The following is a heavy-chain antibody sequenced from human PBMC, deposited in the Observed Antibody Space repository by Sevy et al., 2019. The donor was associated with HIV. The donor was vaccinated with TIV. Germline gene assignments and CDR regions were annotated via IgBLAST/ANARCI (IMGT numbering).Heavy chain of an antibody. Sequence: GESLKISCAASGFRISGYGMHWVRQAPGKGLEWVAVIWYDGTNKEYADSVKGRFTISRDNSKNTLYLQMTSLRAGGTAEYYCAREDIRVAGIGYYFHSWGQGTLVTVSS. CDR3: AREDIRVAGIGYYFHS. V-gene: IGHV3-33*01. CDR2: IWYDGTNK. CDR1: GFRISGYG. D-gene: IGHD6-19*01. J-gene: IGHJ4*02.